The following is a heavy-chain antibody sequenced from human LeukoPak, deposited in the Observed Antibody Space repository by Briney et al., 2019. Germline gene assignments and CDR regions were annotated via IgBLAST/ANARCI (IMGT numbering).Heavy chain of an antibody. CDR3: ARALYNRGWYPDYFDS. CDR1: GFTFSSYW. V-gene: IGHV3-7*01. D-gene: IGHD6-19*01. J-gene: IGHJ4*02. Sequence: GGSLRLSCAASGFTFSSYWMSWVRQAPGKGLEWVANIKRDGSDKYYAGSVEGRFAISRDNDKNSLYLQMSSLRAEDTAIYYCARALYNRGWYPDYFDSWGQGALVTVSS. CDR2: IKRDGSDK.